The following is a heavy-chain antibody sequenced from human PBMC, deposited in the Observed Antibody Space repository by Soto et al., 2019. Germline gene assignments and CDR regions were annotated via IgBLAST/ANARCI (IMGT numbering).Heavy chain of an antibody. J-gene: IGHJ5*02. V-gene: IGHV4-31*03. CDR3: ARSKRYCSGGSCYPGPHWFDP. Sequence: SETLSLTCTVSGGSISSGGYYWSWIRQHPGKGLEWIGYIYYSGSTYYNPSLKSRVTISVDTSKNQFSLKLSSVTAADTAVYYCARSKRYCSGGSCYPGPHWFDPWGQGTLVTVSS. D-gene: IGHD2-15*01. CDR2: IYYSGST. CDR1: GGSISSGGYY.